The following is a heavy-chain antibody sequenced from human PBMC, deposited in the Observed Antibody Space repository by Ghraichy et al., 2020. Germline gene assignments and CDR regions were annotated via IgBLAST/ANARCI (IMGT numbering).Heavy chain of an antibody. CDR1: GGSINNYY. CDR2: IYYSGNT. J-gene: IGHJ4*02. Sequence: SETLSLTCTVSGGSINNYYWSWIRQPPGKGLEWIGYIYYSGNTNYNPSLKSRVTISVDTSKNHFSLEVSSVTAADTAVYFCARHGSSYSSVYFDNWGQGTLVTVSS. V-gene: IGHV4-59*08. D-gene: IGHD3-22*01. CDR3: ARHGSSYSSVYFDN.